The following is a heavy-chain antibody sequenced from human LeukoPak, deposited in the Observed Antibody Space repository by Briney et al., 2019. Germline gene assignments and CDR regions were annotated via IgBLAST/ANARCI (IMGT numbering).Heavy chain of an antibody. CDR3: ARDVDCSSTSCYYYYYYMDV. J-gene: IGHJ6*03. D-gene: IGHD2-2*01. V-gene: IGHV1-2*02. Sequence: ASVKVSCKASGYTFTGYYMHWVRQAPGQGLEWMGWINPNSGGTNYARKFQGRVTMTRDTSISTAYMELSRLRSDDTAVYYCARDVDCSSTSCYYYYYYMDVWGKGTTVTVSS. CDR2: INPNSGGT. CDR1: GYTFTGYY.